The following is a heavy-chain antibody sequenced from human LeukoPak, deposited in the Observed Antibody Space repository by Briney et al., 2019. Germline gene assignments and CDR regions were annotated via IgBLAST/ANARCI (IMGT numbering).Heavy chain of an antibody. CDR1: GGSFSGYY. CDR3: ARHLHVKFVPTYYYYGMDV. V-gene: IGHV4-34*01. CDR2: INHSGST. J-gene: IGHJ6*02. Sequence: SETLSLTCAVYGGSFSGYYWSWIRQPPGKGLEWIGEINHSGSTNYNPSLKSRVTISVDTSKNQFSLKLSSVTAADTAVYYCARHLHVKFVPTYYYYGMDVWGQGTTVTVSS. D-gene: IGHD2/OR15-2a*01.